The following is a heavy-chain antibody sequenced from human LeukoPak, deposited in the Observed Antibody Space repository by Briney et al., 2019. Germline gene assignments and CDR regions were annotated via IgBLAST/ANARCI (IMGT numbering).Heavy chain of an antibody. D-gene: IGHD6-19*01. CDR2: INPNSGGT. CDR1: GYTFTSYG. V-gene: IGHV1-2*02. CDR3: ARGQQSSSGWYDPYYYYMDV. Sequence: ASVKVSCKASGYTFTSYGISWVRQAPGQGLEWMGWINPNSGGTNYAQKFQGRVTMTRDTSISTAYMELSRLRSDDTAVYYCARGQQSSSGWYDPYYYYMDVWGKGTTVTVSS. J-gene: IGHJ6*03.